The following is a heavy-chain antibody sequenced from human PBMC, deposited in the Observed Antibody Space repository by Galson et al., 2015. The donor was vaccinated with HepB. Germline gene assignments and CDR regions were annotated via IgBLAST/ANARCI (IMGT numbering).Heavy chain of an antibody. CDR2: ITSSGGST. D-gene: IGHD3-10*01. Sequence: SLRLSCAGSGFTFSSYAMTWVRQAPGKGLEWVSAITSSGGSTYYADSVKGRFTISRDNSKNTLYLQMNSLRAEDTAIHYCAKDRYTSSSGIAYYFDYWGQGTLVTVSS. CDR1: GFTFSSYA. CDR3: AKDRYTSSSGIAYYFDY. J-gene: IGHJ4*02. V-gene: IGHV3-23*01.